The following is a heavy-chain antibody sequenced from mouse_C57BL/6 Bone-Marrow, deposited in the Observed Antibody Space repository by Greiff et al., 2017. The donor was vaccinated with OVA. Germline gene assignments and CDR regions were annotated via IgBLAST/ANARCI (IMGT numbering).Heavy chain of an antibody. CDR3: ARRGGYDERDY. D-gene: IGHD2-2*01. J-gene: IGHJ4*01. V-gene: IGHV1-69*01. CDR1: GYTFTSYW. Sequence: QVQLQQPGAELVMPGASVKLSCKASGYTFTSYWMHWVKQRPGQGLEWIGEIDPSDSYTNYNQKFKGKSTLTVDKSSSTAYMQLSSLTSEDSAVYYCARRGGYDERDYGGQGTSVTVSS. CDR2: IDPSDSYT.